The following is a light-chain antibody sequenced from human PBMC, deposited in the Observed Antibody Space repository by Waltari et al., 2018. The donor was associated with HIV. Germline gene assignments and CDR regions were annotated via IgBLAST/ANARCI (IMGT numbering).Light chain of an antibody. CDR3: QSYDTSRDGFYV. CDR2: GDY. CDR1: SSNIGSNSA. Sequence: QSVPTQPPSVSGAPGQTVTISCSGGSSNIGSNSAVHWYQQLPGTAPKLLIFGDYNRPSGVPDRFSGSKSGTSASLAITGLQPEDEADYYCQSYDTSRDGFYVFGTGTKVTVL. V-gene: IGLV1-40*01. J-gene: IGLJ1*01.